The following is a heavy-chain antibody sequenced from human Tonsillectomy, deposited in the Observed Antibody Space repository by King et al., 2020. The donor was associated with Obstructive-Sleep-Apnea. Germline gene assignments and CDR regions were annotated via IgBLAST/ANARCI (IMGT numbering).Heavy chain of an antibody. J-gene: IGHJ5*02. CDR3: AHTPHNNAHLNWFDP. Sequence: VQLQESGPGLVKPSETLSLTCTVSGDSVSNYYWSWIRQTPGKKLEWIGYFHYSWSTNYNPSLKSRVTISADTSKNLLSLKLTSVTAADTAVYFCAHTPHNNAHLNWFDPWGHGTLVTVSS. CDR2: FHYSWST. V-gene: IGHV4-59*08. D-gene: IGHD1/OR15-1a*01. CDR1: GDSVSNYY.